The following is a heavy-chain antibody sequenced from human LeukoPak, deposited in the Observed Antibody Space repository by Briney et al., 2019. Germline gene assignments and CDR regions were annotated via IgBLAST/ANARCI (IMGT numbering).Heavy chain of an antibody. V-gene: IGHV3-33*08. D-gene: IGHD2-21*01. J-gene: IGHJ5*02. Sequence: PGGSLRLSCAASGFTFSSYGMHWVRQAPGKGLEWVAFIRYDGSNKYYADSVKGRFTISRDNSKNTLYLQMNSLRAEDTAVYYCARLWGLQPDWFDPWGQGTLVTVSS. CDR2: IRYDGSNK. CDR1: GFTFSSYG. CDR3: ARLWGLQPDWFDP.